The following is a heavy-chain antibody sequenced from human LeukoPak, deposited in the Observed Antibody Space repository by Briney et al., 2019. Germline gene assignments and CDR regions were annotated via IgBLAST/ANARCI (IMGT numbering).Heavy chain of an antibody. D-gene: IGHD6-6*01. V-gene: IGHV4-59*08. J-gene: IGHJ3*02. CDR3: AGLRSRAFDI. CDR1: GGSTISHY. Sequence: PSETLSLTCTVSGGSTISHYWSWLRQPPGKGLEWIAYTYYTGTTNYNPSLKSRVTISIDTSKDQFPLRLSSVTAADTAVYYCAGLRSRAFDIWGPGTMVSVSS. CDR2: TYYTGTT.